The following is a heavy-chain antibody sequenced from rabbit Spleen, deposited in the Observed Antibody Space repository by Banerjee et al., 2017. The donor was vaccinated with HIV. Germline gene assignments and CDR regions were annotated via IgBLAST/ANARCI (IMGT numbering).Heavy chain of an antibody. J-gene: IGHJ4*01. CDR2: INTATGKP. CDR1: GFSFSSSYY. Sequence: QEQLEESGGDLVKPEGSLTLTCTASGFSFSSSYYMCWVRQAPGKGLEWIACINTATGKPVYATWAKGRFTISTTSSTTVTLQMTSLTAADTATYFCARDLAGAIGWNFNLWGPGTLVTVS. CDR3: ARDLAGAIGWNFNL. V-gene: IGHV1S45*01. D-gene: IGHD4-1*01.